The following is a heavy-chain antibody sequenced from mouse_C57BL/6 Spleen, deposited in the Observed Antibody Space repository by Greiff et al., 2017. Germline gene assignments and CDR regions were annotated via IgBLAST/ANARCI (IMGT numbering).Heavy chain of an antibody. D-gene: IGHD1-1*01. Sequence: EVKVVESGGGLVKPGGSLKLSCAASGFTFSSYAMSWVRQTPEKRLEWVATISDGGSYTYYPDNVKGRFTISRDNANNNLYLQMSPLKSEDTAMYYCARGIDYGSSLYYFDDWGQGATLTVAS. CDR2: ISDGGSYT. CDR3: ARGIDYGSSLYYFDD. J-gene: IGHJ2*01. V-gene: IGHV5-4*03. CDR1: GFTFSSYA.